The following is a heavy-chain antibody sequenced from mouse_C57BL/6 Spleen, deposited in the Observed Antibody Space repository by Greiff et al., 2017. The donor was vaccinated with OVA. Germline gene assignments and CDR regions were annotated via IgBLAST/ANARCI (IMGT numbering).Heavy chain of an antibody. Sequence: QVQLKESGPELVKPGASVKISCKASGYAFSSSWMNWVKQRPGKGLEWIGRIYPGDGDTNYNGKFKGKATLTADKSSSTAYMQLSSLTSEDSAVYFCARVDYGSSYWYFDVWGTGTTVTVSS. CDR3: ARVDYGSSYWYFDV. CDR1: GYAFSSSW. V-gene: IGHV1-82*01. D-gene: IGHD1-1*01. CDR2: IYPGDGDT. J-gene: IGHJ1*03.